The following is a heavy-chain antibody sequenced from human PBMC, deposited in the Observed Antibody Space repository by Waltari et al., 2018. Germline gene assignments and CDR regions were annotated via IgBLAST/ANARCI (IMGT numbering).Heavy chain of an antibody. J-gene: IGHJ4*02. CDR3: ARDWVMITFGGVMGGYFDY. CDR2: IYHSGST. V-gene: IGHV4-38-2*02. Sequence: QVQLQESGPGLVKPSETLSLTCAVSGYSISSGSYWGWIRPPPGTGLEWIGSIYHSGSTYYNPSLKSRVTISVDTSKNQFSLKLSSVTAADTAVYYCARDWVMITFGGVMGGYFDYWGQGTLVTVSS. CDR1: GYSISSGSY. D-gene: IGHD3-16*01.